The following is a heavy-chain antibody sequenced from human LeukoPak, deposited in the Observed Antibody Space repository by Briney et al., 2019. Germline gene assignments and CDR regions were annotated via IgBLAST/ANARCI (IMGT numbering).Heavy chain of an antibody. V-gene: IGHV1-69*06. J-gene: IGHJ4*02. Sequence: ASVKVSCKASGGTFSSYAISWVRQAPGQGLEWMGGIIPIFGTANYAQKFQGRVTITADKSTSTAYMELSSLRSEDTAVYYCAREYGDGERWLIDYWGQGTLVTASS. CDR3: AREYGDGERWLIDY. CDR1: GGTFSSYA. CDR2: IIPIFGTA. D-gene: IGHD5-24*01.